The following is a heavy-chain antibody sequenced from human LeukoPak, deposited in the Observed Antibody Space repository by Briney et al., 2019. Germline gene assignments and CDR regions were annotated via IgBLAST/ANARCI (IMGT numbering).Heavy chain of an antibody. Sequence: PGGSLRLSCAASGFTFSSYGMHLVRQAPGKGLEWVAVISYDGSNKYYADSVKGRFTISRDNSKNTLYLQMNSLRAEDTAVYYCAKNPGNSGSYYFNDAFDIWGQGTMVTVSS. J-gene: IGHJ3*02. V-gene: IGHV3-30*18. CDR1: GFTFSSYG. CDR2: ISYDGSNK. CDR3: AKNPGNSGSYYFNDAFDI. D-gene: IGHD3-10*01.